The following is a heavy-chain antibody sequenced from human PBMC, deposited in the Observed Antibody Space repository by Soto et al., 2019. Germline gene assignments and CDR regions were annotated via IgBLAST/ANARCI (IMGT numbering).Heavy chain of an antibody. CDR1: GFTFTSSA. CDR2: IVVGSGNT. Sequence: SVKVSCKASGFTFTSSAVQWVRQARGQRLEWIGWIVVGSGNTNYAQKFQERVTITRDMSTSTAYMELSSLRSEDTAVYYCAAEAYSNYGGYYYGMDVWGQGTTVTVS. V-gene: IGHV1-58*01. J-gene: IGHJ6*02. D-gene: IGHD4-4*01. CDR3: AAEAYSNYGGYYYGMDV.